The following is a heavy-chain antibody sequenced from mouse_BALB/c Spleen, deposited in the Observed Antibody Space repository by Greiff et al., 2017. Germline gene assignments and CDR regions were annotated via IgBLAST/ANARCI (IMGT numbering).Heavy chain of an antibody. V-gene: IGHV1-69*02. Sequence: QVHVKQPGAELVKPGASVKLSCKASGYTFTSYWMHWVKQRPGQGLEWIGEIDPSDSYTNYNQKFKGKATLTVDKSSSTAYMQLSSLTSEDSAVYYCARRNGYYFFDYWGQGTTLTVSS. CDR1: GYTFTSYW. CDR2: IDPSDSYT. D-gene: IGHD2-3*01. CDR3: ARRNGYYFFDY. J-gene: IGHJ2*01.